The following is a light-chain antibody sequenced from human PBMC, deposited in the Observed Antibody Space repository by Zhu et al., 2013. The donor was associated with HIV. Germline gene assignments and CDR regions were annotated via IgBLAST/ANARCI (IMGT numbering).Light chain of an antibody. CDR1: QSFSRN. J-gene: IGKJ4*01. Sequence: EIVLTQSPGTLSLSPGERATLSCRASQSFSRNSLAWYQHKPGQAPRLLIYGASTRATGIPARFSGTGSGTEFTLTISSLQSEDVAVYYCQQHIYWPRLTFGGGTKVEIK. CDR2: GAS. CDR3: QQHIYWPRLT. V-gene: IGKV3-15*01.